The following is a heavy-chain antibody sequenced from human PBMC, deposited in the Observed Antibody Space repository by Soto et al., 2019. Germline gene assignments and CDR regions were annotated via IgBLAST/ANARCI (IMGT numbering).Heavy chain of an antibody. CDR3: ARGRVVVPAAVMFNCLDP. J-gene: IGHJ5*02. D-gene: IGHD2-2*01. CDR1: GDSISSGYY. Sequence: PSETLSLTCAVSGDSISSGYYWAGIRQPPGKGLEWIGYIFHGGSTYYNPSLRSRVTISVDRSRTQFYLKMSSVTAADTAVYYCARGRVVVPAAVMFNCLDPWGQGALVTVSS. V-gene: IGHV4-38-2*01. CDR2: IFHGGST.